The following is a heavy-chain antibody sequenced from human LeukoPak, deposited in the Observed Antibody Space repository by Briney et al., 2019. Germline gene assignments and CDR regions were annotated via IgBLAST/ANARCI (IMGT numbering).Heavy chain of an antibody. CDR1: GDSITSSNW. V-gene: IGHV4-4*02. Sequence: SGTLSLTCAVSGDSITSSNWWSWVRQPPGKGLEWIGEIWHSGSTNYNPSLRSRVAISVDKSKKQFSLKLSSVTAADTAMYYCAFYNRGWYFDYWGQGTLVTVSS. D-gene: IGHD1-14*01. CDR3: AFYNRGWYFDY. J-gene: IGHJ4*02. CDR2: IWHSGST.